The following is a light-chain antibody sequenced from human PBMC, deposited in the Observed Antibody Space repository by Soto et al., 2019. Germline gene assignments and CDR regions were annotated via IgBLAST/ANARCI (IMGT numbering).Light chain of an antibody. V-gene: IGKV1-12*01. CDR3: QQANSFPRT. Sequence: DIQMTHSPSSVSASAGDRVTITSRASQGISSWLARYQQKPGKAPKLLIYAASSLQSGVPSRFSGSGSGTDFTLTISSLQPEDFATYHCQQANSFPRTFGQGTKVDIK. CDR1: QGISSW. CDR2: AAS. J-gene: IGKJ1*01.